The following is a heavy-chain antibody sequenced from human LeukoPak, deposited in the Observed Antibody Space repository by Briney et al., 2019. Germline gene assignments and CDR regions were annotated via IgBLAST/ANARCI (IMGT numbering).Heavy chain of an antibody. Sequence: GGSLRLSCAASGFTVSSNYMSWVRQAPGKGLEWVSVIYSGGSTYYADSVKGRFTISRDNSKNTLYLQMNSLRAEDTAVYYCASFIVVVPAAIFDYWGQGTLVTVSS. D-gene: IGHD2-2*01. V-gene: IGHV3-66*02. CDR2: IYSGGST. CDR3: ASFIVVVPAAIFDY. J-gene: IGHJ4*02. CDR1: GFTVSSNY.